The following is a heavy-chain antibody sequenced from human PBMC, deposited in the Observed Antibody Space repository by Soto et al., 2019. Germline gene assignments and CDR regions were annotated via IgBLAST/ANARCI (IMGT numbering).Heavy chain of an antibody. V-gene: IGHV4-39*01. CDR3: ASYSGTYSDFDY. CDR1: GDSISSSGHY. D-gene: IGHD1-26*01. Sequence: SETLSLTCIVSGDSISSSGHYWGWIRQPPGKGLEWIGSIYYSGSTYYDPSLKSRVTISVDTSKNQFSLKLSSVTAADTAVYYCASYSGTYSDFDYWGQGTLVTVSS. J-gene: IGHJ4*02. CDR2: IYYSGST.